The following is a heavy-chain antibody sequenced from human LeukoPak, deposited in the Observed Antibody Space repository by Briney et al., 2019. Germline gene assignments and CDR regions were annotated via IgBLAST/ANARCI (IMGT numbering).Heavy chain of an antibody. V-gene: IGHV3-23*01. CDR3: AKGRDYYGSGFDY. D-gene: IGHD3-10*01. Sequence: GGPLRLSCAASGFTFSSYALSWVRQAPGKGLEWVSAISGSGGSTYYADSVKGRFTISRDNSKNTLYLQMNSLRAEDTAVYYCAKGRDYYGSGFDYWGQGTLVTVSS. CDR1: GFTFSSYA. CDR2: ISGSGGST. J-gene: IGHJ4*02.